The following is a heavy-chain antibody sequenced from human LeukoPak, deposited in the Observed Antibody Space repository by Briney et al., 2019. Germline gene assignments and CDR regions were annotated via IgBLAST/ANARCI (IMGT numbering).Heavy chain of an antibody. Sequence: EASVKVSCKASGGTFSSYAISWVRQAPGQGLEWMGGIIPIFGTANYAQKFQGRVTMTRDTSTSTVYMELSSLRSEDTAVYYCAREHTISSSWYMDYRGQGTLVTVSS. CDR2: IIPIFGTA. CDR1: GGTFSSYA. J-gene: IGHJ4*02. V-gene: IGHV1-69*05. D-gene: IGHD6-13*01. CDR3: AREHTISSSWYMDY.